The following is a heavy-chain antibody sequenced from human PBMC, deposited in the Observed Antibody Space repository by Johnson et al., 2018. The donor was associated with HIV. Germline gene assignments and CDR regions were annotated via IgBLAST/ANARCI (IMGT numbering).Heavy chain of an antibody. J-gene: IGHJ3*02. D-gene: IGHD5-18*01. CDR1: GFTFSSYW. V-gene: IGHV3-20*04. CDR2: INWNGGIT. CDR3: AKAYTYGAFDI. Sequence: VQLVESGGGLVQPGGSLRLSCAASGFTFSSYWMSWVRQAPGKGLEWVSGINWNGGITGYVDSVKGRFTISRDNAKNSLYLQMNSLRVEDTAVYYCAKAYTYGAFDIWGQGTMVTVSS.